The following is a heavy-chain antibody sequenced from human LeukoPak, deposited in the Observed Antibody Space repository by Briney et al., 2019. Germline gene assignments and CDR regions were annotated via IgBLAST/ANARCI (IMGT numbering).Heavy chain of an antibody. CDR3: ARDSSSSGRFDY. CDR1: GFIVSSNY. J-gene: IGHJ4*02. CDR2: IYSGGST. V-gene: IGHV3-66*02. D-gene: IGHD6-6*01. Sequence: GGSLGLSCAASGFIVSSNYMSWVRQAPGKGLEWVSVIYSGGSTYYADSVKGRFTISRDNSKNTLYLQMNSLRAEDTAVYYCARDSSSSGRFDYWGQGTLVTVSS.